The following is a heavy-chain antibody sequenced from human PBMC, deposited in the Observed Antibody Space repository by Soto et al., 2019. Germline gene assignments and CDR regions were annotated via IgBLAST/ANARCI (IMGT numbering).Heavy chain of an antibody. V-gene: IGHV4-4*07. CDR1: GGSISSYY. J-gene: IGHJ5*02. CDR3: ASAPVRDWFDP. CDR2: IYTSGSP. Sequence: SETLSLTCTVSGGSISSYYWSWIRQPSGKGLEWIGRIYTSGSPNYNPSLKSRVTMSVDTSKNQFSLRLRSVTAADTAVYYCASAPVRDWFDPWGQGTLVTFSS.